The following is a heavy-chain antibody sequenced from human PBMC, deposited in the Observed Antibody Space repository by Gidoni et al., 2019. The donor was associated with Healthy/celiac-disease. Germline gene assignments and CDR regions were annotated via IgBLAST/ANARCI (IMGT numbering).Heavy chain of an antibody. CDR1: GFTFSSYA. J-gene: IGHJ3*02. CDR3: AKRPILTKDAFDI. CDR2: ISGSGGST. V-gene: IGHV3-23*01. Sequence: EVQLLESGGGLVQPGGSLRLPCAASGFTFSSYAMSWDRPAPGKGREWVSAISGSGGSTYYADSVKGRFTISRDNAKNTLYLQMNSLRAEDTAVYYCAKRPILTKDAFDIWGQGTMVTVSS. D-gene: IGHD3-9*01.